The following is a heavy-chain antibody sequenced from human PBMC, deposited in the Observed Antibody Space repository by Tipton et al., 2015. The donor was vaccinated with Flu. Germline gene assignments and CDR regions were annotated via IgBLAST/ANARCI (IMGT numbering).Heavy chain of an antibody. V-gene: IGHV4-30-4*01. CDR1: GGSISSADYY. CDR3: ARRDYSNYVSEPKSWFDP. Sequence: TLSLTCTVSGGSISSADYYWSWIRQPPGKGLEWIGYIYYSGTTYYNPSLKSRVTISVDTSKNQFSLRLSPVTAADTALYYCARRDYSNYVSEPKSWFDPWGQGTLVTVSS. CDR2: IYYSGTT. D-gene: IGHD4-11*01. J-gene: IGHJ5*02.